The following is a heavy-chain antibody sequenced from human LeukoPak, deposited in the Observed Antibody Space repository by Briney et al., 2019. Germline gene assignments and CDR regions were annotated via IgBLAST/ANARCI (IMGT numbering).Heavy chain of an antibody. CDR3: ARDSSYSGYGYFDY. Sequence: SGGSLRLSCAASGFTFSDYYMSWIRQAPGKGLEWVSYISSSGSTIYYADSVKGRFTISRDNAKNSLYWQMNSLRAEDTAVYYCARDSSYSGYGYFDYWGQGTLVTVSS. J-gene: IGHJ4*02. CDR1: GFTFSDYY. D-gene: IGHD5-12*01. CDR2: ISSSGSTI. V-gene: IGHV3-11*01.